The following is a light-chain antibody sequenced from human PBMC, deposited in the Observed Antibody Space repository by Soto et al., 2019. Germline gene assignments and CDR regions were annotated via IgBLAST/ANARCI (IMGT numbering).Light chain of an antibody. V-gene: IGKV1-5*03. CDR2: KAS. CDR1: QSISTW. J-gene: IGKJ1*01. CDR3: QQSNTFWT. Sequence: DIQMTQSPSTLSASVGDRVTITCRASQSISTWLSWYQQKPGKAPKVLIYKASNLQSGVSSRFSGSGSGTEFTLTISSLQPDDFATYYCQQSNTFWTFGQGTKVDI.